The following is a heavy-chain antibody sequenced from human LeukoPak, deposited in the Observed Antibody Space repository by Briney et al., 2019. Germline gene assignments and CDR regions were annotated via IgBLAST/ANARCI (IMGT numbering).Heavy chain of an antibody. J-gene: IGHJ4*02. CDR3: ARNKYSSSSMDY. V-gene: IGHV4-59*08. CDR2: IYYSGST. D-gene: IGHD6-6*01. Sequence: SETLSLTCTVSGGSISSYYWSWIRQPPGKGLEWIGYIYYSGSTNYNPSLKSRVTISVNTSKNQFSLRLSSVTAADTAVYYCARNKYSSSSMDYWGQGTLVTVSS. CDR1: GGSISSYY.